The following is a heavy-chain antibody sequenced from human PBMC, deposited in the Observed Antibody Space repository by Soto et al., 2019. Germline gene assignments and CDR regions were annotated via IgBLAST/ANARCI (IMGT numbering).Heavy chain of an antibody. CDR2: IRSKTYGGTT. Sequence: EVQLVESGGGLVQPGRSLRLSCTASGFTFGDYAMSWFCQAPGKGLEWVGFIRSKTYGGTTEYAASVKGRFTISTDDSKTIASLQMNSLKSEDTAVYYCSRGGSLQWLVPEDYWGQGTLVTVSS. V-gene: IGHV3-49*03. CDR3: SRGGSLQWLVPEDY. CDR1: GFTFGDYA. J-gene: IGHJ4*02. D-gene: IGHD6-19*01.